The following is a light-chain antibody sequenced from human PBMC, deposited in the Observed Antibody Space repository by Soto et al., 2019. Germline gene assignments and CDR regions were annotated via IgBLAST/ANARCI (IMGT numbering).Light chain of an antibody. CDR3: CSFVDSDTVL. CDR2: DVN. CDR1: SSDVGSYKY. V-gene: IGLV2-11*01. Sequence: ALTQPRSVSGSPGQSVTISCTGTSSDVGSYKYVSWYQHHPGKAPKLMIFDVNKRPSGVPDRFSGSNSGNAASLTISGLQPEDEADYFCCSFVDSDTVLFGGGTKVTVL. J-gene: IGLJ3*02.